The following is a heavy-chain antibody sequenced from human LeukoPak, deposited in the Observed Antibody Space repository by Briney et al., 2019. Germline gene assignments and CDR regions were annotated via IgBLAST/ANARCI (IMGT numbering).Heavy chain of an antibody. CDR2: IGGSGGII. CDR3: ASGAHIVVVPAAIWYYYYGMDV. CDR1: GFTFNIYT. D-gene: IGHD2-2*01. V-gene: IGHV3-48*01. J-gene: IGHJ6*02. Sequence: GGSLRLSCAVSGFTFNIYTMNGFRHAPGKGLEWVSYIGGSGGIIDYADSVRGRFTISRDNAKNSLYLQMNSLRAEDTAVYYCASGAHIVVVPAAIWYYYYGMDVWGQGTTVSVSS.